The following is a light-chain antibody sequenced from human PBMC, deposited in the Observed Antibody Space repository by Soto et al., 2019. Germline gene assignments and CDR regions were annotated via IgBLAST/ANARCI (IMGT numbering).Light chain of an antibody. CDR2: GST. V-gene: IGLV1-40*01. CDR1: SSNIGAGFD. CDR3: QSYDNSLSGSRV. Sequence: QSVLTQPPSVSGAPGQRVTISCSGSSSNIGAGFDVHWYQHLPGTVPKLLIYGSTNRPSGVPDRFSASKSGTSASLAITGLQPEDEADYYCQSYDNSLSGSRVFGGGTKLTVL. J-gene: IGLJ3*02.